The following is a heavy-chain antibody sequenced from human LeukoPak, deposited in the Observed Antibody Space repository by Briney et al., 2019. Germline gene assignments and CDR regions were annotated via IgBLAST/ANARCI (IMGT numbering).Heavy chain of an antibody. V-gene: IGHV3-33*01. J-gene: IGHJ4*02. CDR3: ARDRVLHYFDY. CDR1: GFTFSSHG. Sequence: GGSLRLSCAASGFTFSSHGMHWVRQAPGKGLEWVAVIWYDGSDKYYADSVKGRFTISRDNSKNTLYLQMTSLRADDTAVYYYARDRVLHYFDYWGQGALVTVSS. CDR2: IWYDGSDK. D-gene: IGHD3-16*01.